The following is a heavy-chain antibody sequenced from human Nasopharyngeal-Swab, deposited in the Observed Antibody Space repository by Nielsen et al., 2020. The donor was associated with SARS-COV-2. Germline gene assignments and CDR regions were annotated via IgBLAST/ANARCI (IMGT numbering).Heavy chain of an antibody. V-gene: IGHV3-23*01. D-gene: IGHD2-2*01. J-gene: IGHJ4*02. CDR1: GFTFSNYA. CDR2: ISGGGGST. CDR3: AKGTGGYQLLYFDY. Sequence: GESLKISCAASGFTFSNYAMNWVRQVPGKGLEWVSAISGGGGSTYYADSVKGRFTISRDNSKNTLYLQMNSLRAEDTAVYYCAKGTGGYQLLYFDYWGQGTLVTVSS.